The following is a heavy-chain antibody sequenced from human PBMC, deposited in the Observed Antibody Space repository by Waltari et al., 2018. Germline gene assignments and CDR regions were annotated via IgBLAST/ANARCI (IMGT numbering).Heavy chain of an antibody. D-gene: IGHD3-16*01. V-gene: IGHV4-39*02. Sequence: QLQMHESGTGLVKSSETLSLTCNVPGDSMTHSNYYWAWIRQPPGKGLEWIGDIYDSGTSFYNPSLMSRLTISADTSKNHFSLSLTSVTVADTAIYYCARRPMGAAFDYWGQGVLVTISS. CDR3: ARRPMGAAFDY. J-gene: IGHJ4*02. CDR2: IYDSGTS. CDR1: GDSMTHSNYY.